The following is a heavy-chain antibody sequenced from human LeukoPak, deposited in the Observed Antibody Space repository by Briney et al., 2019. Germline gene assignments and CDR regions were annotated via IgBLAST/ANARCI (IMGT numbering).Heavy chain of an antibody. CDR3: ATIRDGYNDAYDI. V-gene: IGHV1-46*01. CDR2: INPGGDNT. CDR1: GYTFTNYY. D-gene: IGHD5-24*01. J-gene: IGHJ3*02. Sequence: ASVKVSCEASGYTFTNYYIHWVRQAPGQGLEWMGLINPGGDNTDYAQNFQGRVTMTRDTSTSTVYMGLSSLRSEDTAVYYCATIRDGYNDAYDIWGQGTMVTVSS.